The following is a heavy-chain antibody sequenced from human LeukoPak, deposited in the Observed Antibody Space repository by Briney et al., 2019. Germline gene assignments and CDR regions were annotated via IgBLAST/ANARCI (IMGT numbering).Heavy chain of an antibody. CDR3: AKDIIGYAPL. V-gene: IGHV3-43*01. Sequence: GGSLRLSCAASGFTFDDFPMHWVRQQPGKGPEWVSLVSVDGDTKYYADSVRGRFTISRDNSKNSLYLQMNSLRIEDTAFYYCAKDIIGYAPLWGQGTLVTVSS. D-gene: IGHD2-8*01. CDR2: VSVDGDTK. J-gene: IGHJ4*02. CDR1: GFTFDDFP.